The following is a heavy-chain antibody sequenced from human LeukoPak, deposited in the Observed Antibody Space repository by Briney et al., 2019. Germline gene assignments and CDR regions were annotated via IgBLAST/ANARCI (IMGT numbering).Heavy chain of an antibody. CDR1: GGSISSGDYY. CDR3: ARDGGPFDP. V-gene: IGHV4-61*02. Sequence: SETLSLTCTVSGGSISSGDYYWSWIRQPPGKGLEWIGRIYTSGSTNYNPSLKSRVTMSVDTSKNQFSLKLSSVTAADTAVYYCARDGGPFDPWGQGTLVTVSS. J-gene: IGHJ5*02. CDR2: IYTSGST. D-gene: IGHD3-16*01.